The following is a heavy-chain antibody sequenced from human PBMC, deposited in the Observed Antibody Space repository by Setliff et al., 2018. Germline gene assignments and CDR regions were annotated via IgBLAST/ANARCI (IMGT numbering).Heavy chain of an antibody. D-gene: IGHD3-22*01. Sequence: PSETLSLTCAVSGYSISSGYYWGWIRQPPGKGLEWIGNIYHSGSTYYNPSLKSRVTISVDTSKNQFSLKLSSVTAADTAVYYCARILVDSSGDSDYFDYWGQGTLVTVSS. CDR2: IYHSGST. CDR3: ARILVDSSGDSDYFDY. V-gene: IGHV4-38-2*01. J-gene: IGHJ4*02. CDR1: GYSISSGYY.